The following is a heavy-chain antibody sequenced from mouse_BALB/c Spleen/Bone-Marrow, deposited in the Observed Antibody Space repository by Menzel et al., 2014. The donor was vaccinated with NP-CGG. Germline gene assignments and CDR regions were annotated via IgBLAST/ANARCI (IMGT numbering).Heavy chain of an antibody. CDR2: INPYNGDT. J-gene: IGHJ3*01. CDR3: ASGATVY. V-gene: IGHV1-20*02. CDR1: GYSFTDYF. Sequence: VHVKQSGPELVKPGASVKISCKASGYSFTDYFMNWVMQSHGKSLEWIGRINPYNGDTFYNQKFKGKATLTIDKSSSTAHMELRSLASEDSAVYYCASGATVYWGQGTLVTVSA. D-gene: IGHD1-1*01.